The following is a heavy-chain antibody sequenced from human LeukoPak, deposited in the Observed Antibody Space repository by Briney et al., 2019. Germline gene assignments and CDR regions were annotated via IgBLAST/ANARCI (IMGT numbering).Heavy chain of an antibody. Sequence: GGSLRLSCGASGFTFSYHWVHWVRQVPGKGLVWVSRIDGGGSSTSYADSVKGRFSISRDNAKSTLYLQMSSLRAEDTAVYYCARGPGSSGGAYVGDYWGPGTLVTVSS. CDR1: GFTFSYHW. V-gene: IGHV3-74*01. CDR2: IDGGGSST. D-gene: IGHD3-22*01. J-gene: IGHJ4*01. CDR3: ARGPGSSGGAYVGDY.